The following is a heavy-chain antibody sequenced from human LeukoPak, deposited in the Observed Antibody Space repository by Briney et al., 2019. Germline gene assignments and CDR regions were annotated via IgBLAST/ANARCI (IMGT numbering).Heavy chain of an antibody. CDR2: INTNGDRT. V-gene: IGHV3-23*01. J-gene: IGHJ4*02. Sequence: GGSLRLSRAASGFTFTDYAVTWVRQAPGKGLEWVSGINTNGDRTSYADSVKGRFTLSRDNSKNTLYLQMNSLRAEDTAVYYCARGSRWLRLGFDYWGQGTLVTVSS. CDR3: ARGSRWLRLGFDY. CDR1: GFTFTDYA. D-gene: IGHD5-12*01.